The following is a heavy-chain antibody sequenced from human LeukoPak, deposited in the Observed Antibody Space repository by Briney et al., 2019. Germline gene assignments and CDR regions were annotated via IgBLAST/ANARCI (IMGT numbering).Heavy chain of an antibody. CDR2: ISAYNGNT. Sequence: ASVKVSCKASGYTFTSYGISWVRQAPGQGLEWMGWISAYNGNTNYAQKLQGRVTVTTDTSTSTAYMELRSLRSDDTAVYYCARDSPGDSGHYPFDYWGQGTLVTVSS. J-gene: IGHJ4*02. V-gene: IGHV1-18*01. CDR3: ARDSPGDSGHYPFDY. D-gene: IGHD1-26*01. CDR1: GYTFTSYG.